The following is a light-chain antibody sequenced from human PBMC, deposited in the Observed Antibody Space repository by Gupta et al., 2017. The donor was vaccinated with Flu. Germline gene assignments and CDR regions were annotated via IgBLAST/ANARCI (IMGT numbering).Light chain of an antibody. CDR1: ALPKQY. CDR2: KDT. Sequence: GQTAKITCSGEALPKQYVSWYQQKPVQAPVTLIHKDTERPSGIPERFSGSTSGAVVALTISGVQAEDEADYYCQSTDTTATSVIFGGGTKLTVL. V-gene: IGLV3-25*03. J-gene: IGLJ2*01. CDR3: QSTDTTATSVI.